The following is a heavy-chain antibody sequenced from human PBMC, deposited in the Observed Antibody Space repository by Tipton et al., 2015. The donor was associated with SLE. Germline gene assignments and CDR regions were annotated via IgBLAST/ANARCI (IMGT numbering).Heavy chain of an antibody. CDR3: ARDPLRMAAAGTHFDY. V-gene: IGHV1-18*01. CDR1: GYTFTSHH. Sequence: QSGAEVKKPGASVKVSCEAFGYTFTSHHISWVRQTPGQGLEWMGWISIYNGNTNYAQKLQGRVTMTTDTSTSTAYMELRSLRSDDTAVYYCARDPLRMAAAGTHFDYWGQGTLVTVSS. CDR2: ISIYNGNT. J-gene: IGHJ4*02. D-gene: IGHD6-13*01.